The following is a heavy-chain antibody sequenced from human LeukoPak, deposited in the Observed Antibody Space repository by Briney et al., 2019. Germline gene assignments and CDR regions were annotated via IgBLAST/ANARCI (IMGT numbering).Heavy chain of an antibody. V-gene: IGHV3-23*01. CDR2: ISGSGGST. J-gene: IGHJ4*02. Sequence: GGALRLSCAASGFTFSSYAMSWVRQAPGKGLGWVSAISGSGGSTYYADSVKGRFTISRDNSKNTLYLQMNSLRAEDTAVYYCAKPYYYDSSGSTDYWGQGTLVTVSS. CDR1: GFTFSSYA. D-gene: IGHD3-22*01. CDR3: AKPYYYDSSGSTDY.